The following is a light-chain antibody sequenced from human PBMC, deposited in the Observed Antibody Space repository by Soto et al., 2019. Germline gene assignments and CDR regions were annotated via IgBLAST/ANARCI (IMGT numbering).Light chain of an antibody. CDR3: QQRINWPLT. Sequence: EIVLTQSPATLSLSPGERAILSCRASRSVSTYLAWYQQKPGQAPRLLISDASNRATGIPARFSGSGSGTDFTLTIGSLEPEDFAVYYCQQRINWPLTFGGGTKVDIK. V-gene: IGKV3-11*01. CDR2: DAS. J-gene: IGKJ4*01. CDR1: RSVSTY.